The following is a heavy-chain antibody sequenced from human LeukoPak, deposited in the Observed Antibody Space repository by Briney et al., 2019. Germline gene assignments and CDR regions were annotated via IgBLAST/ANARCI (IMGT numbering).Heavy chain of an antibody. CDR2: ISWDGGST. CDR3: ARDGTAAGLYFDL. J-gene: IGHJ4*01. Sequence: GGSLRLSCAASGFTFDDYAMHWVRQAPGKGLEWVSLISWDGGSTYYADSVKGRFTISRDNSKNSLSLQVNSLRVEDTAVYYCARDGTAAGLYFDLWGQGTLVTVSS. D-gene: IGHD6-13*01. CDR1: GFTFDDYA. V-gene: IGHV3-43D*03.